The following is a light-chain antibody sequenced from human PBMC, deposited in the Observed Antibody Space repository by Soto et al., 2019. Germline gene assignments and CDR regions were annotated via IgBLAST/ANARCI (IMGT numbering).Light chain of an antibody. Sequence: DIQMTQSPSTLSASGGDRVTITCRASQSISSWLAWYQQKPGTAPKLLIYKASSLQSGVPSRFSGSGSGTEFTLTISSLQPDAFATYYCQQYSSYPYTFGQGTKLEIK. CDR1: QSISSW. CDR3: QQYSSYPYT. CDR2: KAS. J-gene: IGKJ2*01. V-gene: IGKV1-5*03.